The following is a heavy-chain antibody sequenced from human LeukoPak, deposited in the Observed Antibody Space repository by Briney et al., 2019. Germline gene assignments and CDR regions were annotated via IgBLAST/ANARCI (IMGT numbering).Heavy chain of an antibody. CDR2: IYTSGST. Sequence: SETLSLTCTVSGGSISSSSYYWSWIRQPAGKGLQWIGRIYTSGSTNYNPSLKSRVTMSVDTSKNQFSLKLSSVTAADTAVYYCARNTGGYSYGYNYYMDVWGKGTTVTVSS. J-gene: IGHJ6*03. CDR1: GGSISSSSYY. V-gene: IGHV4-61*02. D-gene: IGHD5-18*01. CDR3: ARNTGGYSYGYNYYMDV.